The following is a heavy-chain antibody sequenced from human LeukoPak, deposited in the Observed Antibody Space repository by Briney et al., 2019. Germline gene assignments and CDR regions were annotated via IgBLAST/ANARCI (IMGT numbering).Heavy chain of an antibody. J-gene: IGHJ4*02. CDR1: GFTFSSYE. V-gene: IGHV3-48*03. CDR3: ARVAAAGSYFDY. CDR2: ISSSGSTI. Sequence: GGSLRLSCAASGFTFSSYEMNWVRQAPGKGLEWVSYISSSGSTIYYADSVKGRFTISRDNAKNSLYLQMNSLRAEDTAVYYCARVAAAGSYFDYWGQGTLVTVSS. D-gene: IGHD6-13*01.